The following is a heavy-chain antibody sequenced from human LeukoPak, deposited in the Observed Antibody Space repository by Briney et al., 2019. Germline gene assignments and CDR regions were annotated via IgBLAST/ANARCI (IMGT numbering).Heavy chain of an antibody. Sequence: GGSLRLSCAASGFIFNDYGMNWVRQVPGKGLEWVANIKDDGSEKYHVDSVKGRFIISRDNAKNSLYLQMNSLRAEDTAVYYCAREGWTLSGSRYFDLWGRGTLVTVSS. CDR2: IKDDGSEK. V-gene: IGHV3-7*01. CDR3: AREGWTLSGSRYFDL. J-gene: IGHJ2*01. D-gene: IGHD3/OR15-3a*01. CDR1: GFIFNDYG.